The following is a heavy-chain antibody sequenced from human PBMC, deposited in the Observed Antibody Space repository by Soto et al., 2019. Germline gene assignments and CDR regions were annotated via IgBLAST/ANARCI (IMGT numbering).Heavy chain of an antibody. D-gene: IGHD6-19*01. J-gene: IGHJ4*02. CDR1: GYTFTAYF. CDR3: VGLNGLAVNAG. CDR2: INPNSDGT. Sequence: ASVKVSCKASGYTFTAYFMHWVRQAPGLGLEWMGWINPNSDGTNYAQKFRDRVTMTRDTSISTVYMELSRLRSDDTAVYYCVGLNGLAVNAGWGQGTLVTGSS. V-gene: IGHV1-2*02.